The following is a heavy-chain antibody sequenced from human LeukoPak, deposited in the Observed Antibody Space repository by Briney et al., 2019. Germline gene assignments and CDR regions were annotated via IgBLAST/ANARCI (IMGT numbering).Heavy chain of an antibody. D-gene: IGHD5-18*01. V-gene: IGHV3-23*01. CDR3: AKGPERPGRKIQLLFPRMKGLINDGAFDI. CDR2: ISGSGGST. J-gene: IGHJ3*02. CDR1: GFTFSSYA. Sequence: GGPLRLSCAASGFTFSSYAMSWVRQAPGKGLEWVSAISGSGGSTYYADSVKGRFTISRDNSKNTLYLQMNSLRAEDTAVYYCAKGPERPGRKIQLLFPRMKGLINDGAFDIRGQGTMVTVSS.